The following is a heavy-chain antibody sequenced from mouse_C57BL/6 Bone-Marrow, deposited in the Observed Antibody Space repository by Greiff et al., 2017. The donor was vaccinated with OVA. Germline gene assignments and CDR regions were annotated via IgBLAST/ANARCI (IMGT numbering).Heavy chain of an antibody. CDR2: IYPRSGST. CDR3: ASNDTDYLFDY. D-gene: IGHD5-5*01. J-gene: IGHJ2*01. CDR1: GYTFTSYG. Sequence: QVQLQQSGAELARPGASVKLSCKASGYTFTSYGISWVKQRTGQGLEWIGEIYPRSGSTYYNEKFKGKATLTADKSSSTAYMQLRSLTSEDSAVYYCASNDTDYLFDYWGQGTTLTVSS. V-gene: IGHV1-81*01.